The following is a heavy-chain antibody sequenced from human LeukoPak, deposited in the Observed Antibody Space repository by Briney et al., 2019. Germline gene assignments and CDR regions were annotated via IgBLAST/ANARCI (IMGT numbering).Heavy chain of an antibody. CDR3: AREGPGRPWYFDL. D-gene: IGHD3-10*01. V-gene: IGHV1-2*02. J-gene: IGHJ2*01. Sequence: ASVKVSCKASGYTFTGYYMHWVRQAPGQGLEWMGWINPNSGGTNYAQKFQGRVTMTTDTSTSTAYMELRSLRSDDTAVYYCAREGPGRPWYFDLWGRGTLVTVSS. CDR1: GYTFTGYY. CDR2: INPNSGGT.